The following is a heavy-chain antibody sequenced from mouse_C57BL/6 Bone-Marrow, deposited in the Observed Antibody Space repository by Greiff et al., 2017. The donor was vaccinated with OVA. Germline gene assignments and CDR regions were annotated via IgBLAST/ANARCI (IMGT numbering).Heavy chain of an antibody. J-gene: IGHJ1*03. CDR3: AVRGFTTVVATGYFDV. CDR2: IFPGSGST. D-gene: IGHD1-1*01. Sequence: VQLQQSGPELVKPGASVKISCKASGYTFTDYYINWVKQRPGQGLEWIGWIFPGSGSTYYNEKFKGKATLTVDKSSSTAYMLLSSLTSEDSAVYFCAVRGFTTVVATGYFDVWGTGTTVTVSS. V-gene: IGHV1-75*01. CDR1: GYTFTDYY.